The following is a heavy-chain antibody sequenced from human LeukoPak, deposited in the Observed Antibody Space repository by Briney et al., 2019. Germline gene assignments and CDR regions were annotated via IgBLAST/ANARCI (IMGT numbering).Heavy chain of an antibody. J-gene: IGHJ4*02. V-gene: IGHV1-2*02. Sequence: PGGSLRLSCAASGFPFNDYFIHWVRQAPGQGLQWMGWINPYSGATNFGQNFRARVSFTRDASIATVFMELKSLTSDDTAIYYCARAKSRSSTYYLGHWGQGTLVTVSS. CDR1: GFPFNDYF. CDR3: ARAKSRSSTYYLGH. D-gene: IGHD2/OR15-2a*01. CDR2: INPYSGAT.